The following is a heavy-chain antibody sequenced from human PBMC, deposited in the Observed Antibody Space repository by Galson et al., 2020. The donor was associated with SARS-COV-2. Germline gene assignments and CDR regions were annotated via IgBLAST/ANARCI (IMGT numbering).Heavy chain of an antibody. D-gene: IGHD2-21*01. J-gene: IGHJ5*02. CDR2: INPNSGGT. CDR1: GYTFTGYY. V-gene: IGHV1-2*04. Sequence: ASVKVSCKAPGYTFTGYYMHWVRQAPGQGLEWMGWINPNSGGTNYAQKFQGWVTMTRDTSISTAYMELSRLRSDDTAVYYCARERGAYCGGDCYSNWFDPWGQGTLVTVSS. CDR3: ARERGAYCGGDCYSNWFDP.